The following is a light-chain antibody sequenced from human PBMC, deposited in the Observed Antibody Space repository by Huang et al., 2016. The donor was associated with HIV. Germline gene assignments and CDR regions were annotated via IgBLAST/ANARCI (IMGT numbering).Light chain of an antibody. CDR1: QSISSK. V-gene: IGKV3-15*01. Sequence: ERAMTQSPVTLSVSPGERATFSCRASQSISSKLAWYQQKPGQAPRLLIYGASTRATGIPARFSGSGSGTEFTLTISSLQSEDFAVYYCQQYNNWPFTFGPGTRVDIK. J-gene: IGKJ3*01. CDR3: QQYNNWPFT. CDR2: GAS.